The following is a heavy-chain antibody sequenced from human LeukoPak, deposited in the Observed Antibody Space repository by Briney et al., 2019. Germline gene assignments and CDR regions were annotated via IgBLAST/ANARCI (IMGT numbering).Heavy chain of an antibody. CDR3: ARDRYYYDSSGHGLDY. CDR1: GFTFSSYS. V-gene: IGHV3-21*01. J-gene: IGHJ4*02. D-gene: IGHD3-22*01. CDR2: ISSSSSYI. Sequence: GGSLRLSCAASGFTFSSYSMNWVRQAPGKGLEWVSSISSSSSYIYYADSVKGRFTISRDNAKNSLYLQMNNLRAEDTAVYYCARDRYYYDSSGHGLDYWGQGTLVTVSS.